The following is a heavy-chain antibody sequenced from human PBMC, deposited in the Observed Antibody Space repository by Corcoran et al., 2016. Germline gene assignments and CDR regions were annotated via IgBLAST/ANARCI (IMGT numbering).Heavy chain of an antibody. V-gene: IGHV1-3*01. CDR3: ARDRAAMVLYGMDV. CDR1: GYTFTSYA. D-gene: IGHD5-18*01. Sequence: QVQLVQSGAEVKKPGASVKVSCKASGYTFTSYAMHWVRQAPGQRLEWMGWINAGNGNTKYSQKFQGRVTITRDTSASTAYMELSSLRSEDTAVYYCARDRAAMVLYGMDVWGQGTTVTVSS. J-gene: IGHJ6*02. CDR2: INAGNGNT.